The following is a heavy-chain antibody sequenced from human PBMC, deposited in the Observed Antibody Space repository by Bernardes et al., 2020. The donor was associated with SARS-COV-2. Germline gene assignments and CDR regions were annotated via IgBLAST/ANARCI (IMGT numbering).Heavy chain of an antibody. CDR1: GFAFDDYA. J-gene: IGHJ6*02. Sequence: SLILSCAASGFAFDDYAMVWVRQAPGKGLEWVSTISWNGDDIDYADSVRGRFTISRDNAKNSLYLQMNSLRAEDTALYYCAKVRRRFFDGMDVWGQGTTVTVSS. D-gene: IGHD3-3*01. CDR2: ISWNGDDI. V-gene: IGHV3-9*01. CDR3: AKVRRRFFDGMDV.